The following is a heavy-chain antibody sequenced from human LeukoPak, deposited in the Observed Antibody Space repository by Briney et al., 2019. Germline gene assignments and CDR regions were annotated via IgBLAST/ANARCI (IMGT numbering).Heavy chain of an antibody. J-gene: IGHJ4*02. Sequence: GESLQISSRASGYNFPKSWIGWVRQMPGKGLEWLAIIYPDDSRTNYSPYFQGHLTISVDRSINTSYQQWSSLRASDTATYYCARPDYFASHDWGQGTLVTVST. CDR2: IYPDDSRT. CDR1: GYNFPKSW. V-gene: IGHV5-51*01. D-gene: IGHD3-10*01. CDR3: ARPDYFASHD.